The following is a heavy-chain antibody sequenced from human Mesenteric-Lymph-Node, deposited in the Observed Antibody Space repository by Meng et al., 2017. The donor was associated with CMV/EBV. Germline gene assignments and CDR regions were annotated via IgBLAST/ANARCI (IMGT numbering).Heavy chain of an antibody. CDR3: ARSPGFYSLDY. D-gene: IGHD2-21*01. Sequence: LTFIVSGDSITTNLWWAWVRQHPGKGLEWIGEVSHTGSTLYTPSLKSRVTISVDKAKNRFSLRLTSVTAADTGVYFCARSPGFYSLDYWGLGTLVTVSS. CDR2: VSHTGST. V-gene: IGHV4-4*01. J-gene: IGHJ4*02. CDR1: GDSITTNLW.